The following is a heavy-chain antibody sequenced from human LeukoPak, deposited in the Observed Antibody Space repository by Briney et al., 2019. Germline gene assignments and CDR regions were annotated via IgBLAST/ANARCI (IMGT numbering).Heavy chain of an antibody. Sequence: GGSLRLSCAASGFTFSSYWMSWVRRAPGKGLEWVANIKQDGSEKYYVDSVKGRFTISRDNAKNSLYLQMNSLRAEDTAVYYCARHQEEIRDSYNYDFDYWGQGTLVTVSS. CDR2: IKQDGSEK. D-gene: IGHD5-24*01. CDR1: GFTFSSYW. J-gene: IGHJ4*02. V-gene: IGHV3-7*01. CDR3: ARHQEEIRDSYNYDFDY.